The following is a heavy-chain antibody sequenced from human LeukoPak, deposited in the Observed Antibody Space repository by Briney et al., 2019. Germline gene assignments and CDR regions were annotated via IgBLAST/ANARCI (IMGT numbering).Heavy chain of an antibody. CDR2: IWYDGSNK. CDR1: GFTFSSYG. J-gene: IGHJ4*02. D-gene: IGHD3-9*01. CDR3: ARGGNDYDILTGLYYFDY. Sequence: PGGSLRLSCAASGFTFSSYGMHWVRQAPGKGLEWVAVIWYDGSNKYYADSVKGRFTISRDNSKNTLYLQMNSLRAEDTAVYYCARGGNDYDILTGLYYFDYWGQGTLVTVSS. V-gene: IGHV3-33*01.